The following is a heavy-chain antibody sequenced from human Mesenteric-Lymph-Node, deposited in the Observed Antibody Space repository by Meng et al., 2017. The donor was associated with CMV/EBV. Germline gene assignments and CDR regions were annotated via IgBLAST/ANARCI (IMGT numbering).Heavy chain of an antibody. CDR2: ISGNAASI. J-gene: IGHJ4*02. CDR3: AKAPRAYSTSFFRD. V-gene: IGHV3-9*01. D-gene: IGHD6-6*01. CDR1: GFTFDDYS. Sequence: GGSLRLSCVASGFTFDDYSMHWVRQAPGKGLEWVSGISGNAASIGHADSVRGRFTISRDNAKKSLYLQMNSLRPEDTAFYYCAKAPRAYSTSFFRDWGQGTLVTVSS.